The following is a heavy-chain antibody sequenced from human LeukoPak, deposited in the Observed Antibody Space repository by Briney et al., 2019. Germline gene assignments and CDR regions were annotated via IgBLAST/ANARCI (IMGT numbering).Heavy chain of an antibody. CDR1: GYTFTSYD. Sequence: ASVKVSCKASGYTFTSYDINWVRQATGQGLEWMGWMNPNSGNTGYAQKFQGRVTMTRNTSISTAYMELSSLRSEDTAVYYCARGSLTYGSSGYYYPPYYYYYYMDVWGKGTTVTISS. V-gene: IGHV1-8*01. CDR2: MNPNSGNT. CDR3: ARGSLTYGSSGYYYPPYYYYYYMDV. J-gene: IGHJ6*03. D-gene: IGHD3-22*01.